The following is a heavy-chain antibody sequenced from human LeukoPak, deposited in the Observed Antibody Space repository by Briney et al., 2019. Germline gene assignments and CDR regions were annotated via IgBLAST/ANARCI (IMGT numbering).Heavy chain of an antibody. Sequence: GASVKVSCKXSGFTFTSSAMQWVRQARGQRLERIGWIVVGSGNTNYAQKFQERVTITRDMSTSTAYMELSSLRSEDTAVYYCAAFYWSGYYTLFDYWGQGTLVTVSS. V-gene: IGHV1-58*02. CDR3: AAFYWSGYYTLFDY. CDR1: GFTFTSSA. CDR2: IVVGSGNT. D-gene: IGHD3-3*01. J-gene: IGHJ4*02.